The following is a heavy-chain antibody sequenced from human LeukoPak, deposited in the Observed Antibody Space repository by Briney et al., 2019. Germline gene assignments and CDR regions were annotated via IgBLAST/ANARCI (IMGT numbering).Heavy chain of an antibody. CDR3: ARESYDSSGSLYSDY. V-gene: IGHV4-59*01. D-gene: IGHD3-22*01. J-gene: IGHJ4*02. CDR2: IYYSGST. Sequence: PSETLSLTCTVSGGSISSYYWSWIRQPPGKGLEWIGYIYYSGSTNYNPSLTSRVTISVDTSKNQFSLKLSSVTAADTAVYYCARESYDSSGSLYSDYWGQGTLVTVSS. CDR1: GGSISSYY.